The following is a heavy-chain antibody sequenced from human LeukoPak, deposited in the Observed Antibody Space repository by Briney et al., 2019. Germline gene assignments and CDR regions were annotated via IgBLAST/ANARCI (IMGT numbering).Heavy chain of an antibody. V-gene: IGHV3-30*18. CDR2: ISYDGSNK. Sequence: GGSLRLSCAASGFTFSSYGMHWVRQAPGKGLEWVAVISYDGSNKYYADSVKGRFTISRDNSKNTLYLQMNSLRAEDTAVYYCAKESGYDFDYWGQGTLVTVSS. CDR3: AKESGYDFDY. D-gene: IGHD5-12*01. CDR1: GFTFSSYG. J-gene: IGHJ4*02.